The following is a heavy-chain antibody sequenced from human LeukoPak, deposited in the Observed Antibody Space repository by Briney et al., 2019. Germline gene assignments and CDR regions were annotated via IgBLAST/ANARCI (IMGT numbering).Heavy chain of an antibody. CDR1: GGSISSHY. V-gene: IGHV4-59*11. Sequence: SETLSLTCTVSGGSISSHYWSWIRQPPGKGLEWIGYIYYSGSTNYNPSLKSRVTISVDTSKNQFSLKLSSVTAADTAVYYCAREAAMPRGFDYRGQGTLVTVSS. J-gene: IGHJ4*02. D-gene: IGHD2-2*01. CDR2: IYYSGST. CDR3: AREAAMPRGFDY.